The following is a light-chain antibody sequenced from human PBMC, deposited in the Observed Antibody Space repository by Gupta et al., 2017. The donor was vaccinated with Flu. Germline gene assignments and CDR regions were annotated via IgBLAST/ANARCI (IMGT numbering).Light chain of an antibody. J-gene: IGKJ3*01. Sequence: PSSLSASVGDRVTITCQASQNISNYLNWYQQKPGKAPKLLIYDASNLETGVTSRFSGSGSGTDFTFTISSLQPEDIATYYCQQYDNLPFTFGPGTKVDIK. V-gene: IGKV1-33*01. CDR3: QQYDNLPFT. CDR2: DAS. CDR1: QNISNY.